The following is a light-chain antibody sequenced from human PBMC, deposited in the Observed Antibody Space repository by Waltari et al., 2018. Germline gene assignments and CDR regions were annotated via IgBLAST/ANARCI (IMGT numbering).Light chain of an antibody. CDR3: QQYNSYWYT. J-gene: IGKJ2*01. V-gene: IGKV1-5*03. Sequence: DIQMTQSPSTLSAYVGDRVTITCRASQSISSWLAWYQQKPGKAPKLLIYRASSLESGVPSRFSGSGSGTEFTLTISRLQPDDFATYYCQQYNSYWYTFGQGTKLEI. CDR2: RAS. CDR1: QSISSW.